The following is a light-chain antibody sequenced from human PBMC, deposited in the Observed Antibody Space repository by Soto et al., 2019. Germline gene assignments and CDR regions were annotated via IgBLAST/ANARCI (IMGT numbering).Light chain of an antibody. V-gene: IGLV2-14*01. Sequence: QSALTQPASVSGSPGQSITISCTGTSSDIGGHDYVSWYQQHPGKAPKLIIYEVSNRPSGVSNRFSGSKSGNTASLTISGLQAEDEADYYCQSYDSSLRHWVFGGGTQLTVL. CDR1: SSDIGGHDY. CDR2: EVS. J-gene: IGLJ3*02. CDR3: QSYDSSLRHWV.